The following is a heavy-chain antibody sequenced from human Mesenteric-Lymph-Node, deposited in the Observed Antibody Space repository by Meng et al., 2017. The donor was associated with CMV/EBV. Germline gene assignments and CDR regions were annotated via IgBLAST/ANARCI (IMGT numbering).Heavy chain of an antibody. CDR3: AAEYSSLNWFDP. CDR2: INPSGGST. CDR1: GYTFTSYY. D-gene: IGHD6-6*01. Sequence: ASVKVSCKASGYTFTSYYMHWVRQAPGQGLEWMGIINPSGGSTSYAQKFQGRVTMTRDTSTSTVYMELSSLRSEDTAVYYCAAEYSSLNWFDPWGQGTLVTVSS. J-gene: IGHJ5*02. V-gene: IGHV1-46*01.